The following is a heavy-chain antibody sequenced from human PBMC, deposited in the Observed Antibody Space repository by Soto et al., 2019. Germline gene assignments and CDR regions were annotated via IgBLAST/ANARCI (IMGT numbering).Heavy chain of an antibody. V-gene: IGHV3-13*01. J-gene: IGHJ4*02. Sequence: GGSLRLSCEASGSTFSGFDIHWVRQPTGKGLEWVSSIGTAGDTYYAVSVKGRFTISRDNAKNSLSLQMNSLRAGDMAVYFCAKSQEIGTHFFDSWGQGTQVTVSS. CDR3: AKSQEIGTHFFDS. CDR1: GSTFSGFD. CDR2: IGTAGDT. D-gene: IGHD6-13*01.